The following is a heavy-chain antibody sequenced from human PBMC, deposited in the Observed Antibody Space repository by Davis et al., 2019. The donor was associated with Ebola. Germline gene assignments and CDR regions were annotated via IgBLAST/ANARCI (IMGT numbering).Heavy chain of an antibody. V-gene: IGHV5-10-1*01. Sequence: PGGSLRLSCKGSGYTFTTYWISWVRQMPGKGLEWMGRIDPSDSYTDYSPSFQGHVTISTDKSISTAYLQWNSLKASDTAMYYCARLGYCSSTNCFPFDPWGQGTLVTVSS. CDR1: GYTFTTYW. J-gene: IGHJ5*02. D-gene: IGHD2-2*01. CDR3: ARLGYCSSTNCFPFDP. CDR2: IDPSDSYT.